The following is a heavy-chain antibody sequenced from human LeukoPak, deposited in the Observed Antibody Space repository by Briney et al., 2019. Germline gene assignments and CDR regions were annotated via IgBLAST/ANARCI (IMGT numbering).Heavy chain of an antibody. CDR3: ARGRTVRGVIKFYYYMDV. CDR2: IYHSGST. Sequence: SETLSLTCTVSGDSISSNYWSWIRQPPGKGLEWIGYIYHSGSTNYNPSLKSRVTISIDTSRKHFSLKLSSVTAADTAVYYCARGRTVRGVIKFYYYMDVWGKGTTVTVSS. CDR1: GDSISSNY. V-gene: IGHV4-59*12. D-gene: IGHD3-10*01. J-gene: IGHJ6*03.